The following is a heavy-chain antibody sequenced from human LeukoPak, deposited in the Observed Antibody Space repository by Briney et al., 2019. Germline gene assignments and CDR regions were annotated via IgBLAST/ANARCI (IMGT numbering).Heavy chain of an antibody. CDR3: ARDYDFWSGYPYYFDY. D-gene: IGHD3-3*01. V-gene: IGHV3-33*01. Sequence: GGSLRLYCAASGFTFSSYGMHWVRQAPGKGLEWVAVIWYDGSNKYYADSVKGRFTISRDNSKNTLYLQMNSLRAEDTAVYYCARDYDFWSGYPYYFDYWGQGTLVTVSS. CDR1: GFTFSSYG. CDR2: IWYDGSNK. J-gene: IGHJ4*02.